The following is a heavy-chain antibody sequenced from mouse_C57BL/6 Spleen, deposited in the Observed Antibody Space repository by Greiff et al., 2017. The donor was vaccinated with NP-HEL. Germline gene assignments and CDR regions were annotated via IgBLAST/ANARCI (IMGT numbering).Heavy chain of an antibody. Sequence: EVQLVESGGGLVKPGGSLKLSCAASGFTFSSYAMSWVRQTPEKRLEWVATISDGGSYTYYPDNVKGRFTISRDNAKNNLYLQMSHLKSEDTAMYYCARDTLTNHWGQGTLVTVSA. CDR2: ISDGGSYT. J-gene: IGHJ3*01. V-gene: IGHV5-4*01. CDR3: ARDTLTNH. CDR1: GFTFSSYA. D-gene: IGHD1-3*01.